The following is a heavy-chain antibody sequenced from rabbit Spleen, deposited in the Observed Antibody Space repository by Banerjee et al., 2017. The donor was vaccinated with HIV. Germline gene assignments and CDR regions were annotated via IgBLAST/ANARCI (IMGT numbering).Heavy chain of an antibody. J-gene: IGHJ3*01. CDR2: IFTGNVKT. V-gene: IGHV1S40*01. CDR3: VRGWNGDWNRLDL. CDR1: GFDFSRGYD. Sequence: QQLVESGGGLVKPGASLTLTCKASGFDFSRGYDMCWVRLAPGKGLEWIGCIFTGNVKTYYASWAKGRFTISKTSSTTVTLQMTSLTVADTATYFCVRGWNGDWNRLDLWGQGTLVTVS. D-gene: IGHD2-1*01.